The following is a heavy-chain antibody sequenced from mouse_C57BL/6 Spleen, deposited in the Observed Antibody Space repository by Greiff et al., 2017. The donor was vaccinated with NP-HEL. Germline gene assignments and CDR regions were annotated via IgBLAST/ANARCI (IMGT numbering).Heavy chain of an antibody. V-gene: IGHV1-82*01. Sequence: QVQLQQPGAELVKPGASVKISCKASGYAFSSSWMNWVKQRPGKGLEWIGRIYPGDGDTNYNGKFKGKATLTADKSSSTAYMQLSSLTSEDSAVYFCARDSYTMDYWGQGTSVTVSS. J-gene: IGHJ4*01. CDR2: IYPGDGDT. CDR1: GYAFSSSW. CDR3: ARDSYTMDY.